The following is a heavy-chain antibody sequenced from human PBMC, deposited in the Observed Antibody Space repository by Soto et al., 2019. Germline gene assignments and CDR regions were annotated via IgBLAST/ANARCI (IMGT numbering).Heavy chain of an antibody. CDR1: GGSFSGYY. V-gene: IGHV4-34*01. Sequence: SETLSLTGAVYGGSFSGYYWSWIRQPPGKGLEWIGEINHSGSTNYNPSLKSRVTISVDTSKNQFSLKLSSVTAADTAVYYCARASKFFDYWGQGTLVTVSS. CDR3: ARASKFFDY. CDR2: INHSGST. J-gene: IGHJ4*02.